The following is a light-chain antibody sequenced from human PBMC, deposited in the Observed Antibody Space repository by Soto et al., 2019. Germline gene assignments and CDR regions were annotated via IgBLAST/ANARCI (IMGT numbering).Light chain of an antibody. Sequence: QPVLTQPPSASGTPGQRVTISCSGSSSNVGVNFVYWYQHLPGTTPKLLIFSYNQRPSGVPDRFSGSKSGTSASLAISGLRSEDEADYYCATWDDSLSGWVFGGGTKLTVL. V-gene: IGLV1-47*02. J-gene: IGLJ3*02. CDR3: ATWDDSLSGWV. CDR1: SSNVGVNF. CDR2: SYN.